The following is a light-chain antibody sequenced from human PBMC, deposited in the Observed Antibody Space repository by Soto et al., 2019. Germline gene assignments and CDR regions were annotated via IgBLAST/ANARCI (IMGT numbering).Light chain of an antibody. J-gene: IGLJ3*02. Sequence: QSALTQPASVSGSPGQSITISCTGTSGDVGGYNYVSWYQQYPGKAPKLMIYDVTSRPSGVSNRFSGSKSGNTASLTISGLQAEDEADYYCSSYTTRSTWVFGGGTKRTVL. CDR1: SGDVGGYNY. V-gene: IGLV2-14*01. CDR3: SSYTTRSTWV. CDR2: DVT.